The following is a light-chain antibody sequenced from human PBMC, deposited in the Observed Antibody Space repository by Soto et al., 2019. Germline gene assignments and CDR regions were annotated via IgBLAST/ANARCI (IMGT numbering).Light chain of an antibody. CDR1: QTLLYRSNNXNY. Sequence: DIVMTQSPDSLAVSLGERATINCKSSQTLLYRSNNXNYLAWYQQKPGQPPNLLIYWASTRESGVPDRFSGGGSGTDFTLTISSLQAEDVAVYYCQQYYSPPLTFGGGTKVEIK. J-gene: IGKJ4*01. CDR3: QQYYSPPLT. CDR2: WAS. V-gene: IGKV4-1*01.